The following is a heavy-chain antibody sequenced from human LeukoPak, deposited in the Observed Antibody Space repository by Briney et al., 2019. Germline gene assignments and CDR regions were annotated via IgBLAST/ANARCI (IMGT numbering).Heavy chain of an antibody. CDR1: GFTFSNYW. D-gene: IGHD2-15*01. V-gene: IGHV3-7*01. Sequence: GGSLGLSCAACGFTFSNYWMSWVRQAPGKGLEWVANIKQDSREKYYVDSVKGRFNISRDNAKNSLYLQLNTLRPEDTAVYYCVQGWRDNWGQGTLVTVSS. J-gene: IGHJ4*02. CDR3: VQGWRDN. CDR2: IKQDSREK.